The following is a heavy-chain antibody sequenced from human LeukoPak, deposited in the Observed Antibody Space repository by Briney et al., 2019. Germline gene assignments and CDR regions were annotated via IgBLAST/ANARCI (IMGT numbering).Heavy chain of an antibody. CDR2: INQDASEI. J-gene: IGHJ4*02. V-gene: IGHV3-7*01. CDR3: ATDRDNSDWQKRFDS. Sequence: GGSLRLSCATSGFTFSTYWMNWYRQAPGKGLEWVGNINQDASEINYVASVRGRFTISRDNAKNSLHLQMNSLRAEDTAVYYCATDRDNSDWQKRFDSWGQGTLVTVSS. CDR1: GFTFSTYW. D-gene: IGHD2-21*02.